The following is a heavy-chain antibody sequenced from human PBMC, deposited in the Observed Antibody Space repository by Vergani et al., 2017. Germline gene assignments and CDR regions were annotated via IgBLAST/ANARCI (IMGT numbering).Heavy chain of an antibody. CDR3: ARDQRDCSGGSCYSGDWFDP. D-gene: IGHD2-15*01. CDR2: IYYSGST. Sequence: QVQLQESGPGLVKPSETLSLTCTVSGGSISSYYWSWIRQPPGKGLEWIGYIYYSGSTNYNPSLKSRVTISLDTSKNQFSLKLISVTAAETAVYYCARDQRDCSGGSCYSGDWFDPWGQGTLVTVSS. CDR1: GGSISSYY. V-gene: IGHV4-59*01. J-gene: IGHJ5*02.